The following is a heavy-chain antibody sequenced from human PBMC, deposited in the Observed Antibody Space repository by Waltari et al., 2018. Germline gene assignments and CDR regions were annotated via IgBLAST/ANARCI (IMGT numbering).Heavy chain of an antibody. CDR1: GSPCRGNW. Sequence: EVQLVESGGGLVQPGGPLSRSCAGSGSPCRGNWMAWVRQAPGKGLEWVANIKEDGSKKNYVDSVEGRFTISRDNAKNSLYLQMNSLRAEDTALYYCVRHGFWNFDFWGQGTLVTVSS. J-gene: IGHJ4*02. CDR3: VRHGFWNFDF. D-gene: IGHD3-3*01. CDR2: IKEDGSKK. V-gene: IGHV3-7*01.